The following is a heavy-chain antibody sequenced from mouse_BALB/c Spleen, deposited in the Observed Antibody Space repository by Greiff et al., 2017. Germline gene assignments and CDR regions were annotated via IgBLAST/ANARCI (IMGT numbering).Heavy chain of an antibody. D-gene: IGHD2-1*01. J-gene: IGHJ3*01. Sequence: EVHLVESGGGLVQPGGSRKLSCAASGFTFSSFGMHWVRQAPEKGLEWVAYISSGSSTIYYADTVKGRFTISRDNPKNTLFLQMTSLRSEDTAMYYCARDGNYGDWFAYWGQGTLVTVSA. V-gene: IGHV5-17*02. CDR3: ARDGNYGDWFAY. CDR2: ISSGSSTI. CDR1: GFTFSSFG.